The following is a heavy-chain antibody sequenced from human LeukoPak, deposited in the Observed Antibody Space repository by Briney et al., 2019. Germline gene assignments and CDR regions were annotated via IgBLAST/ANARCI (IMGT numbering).Heavy chain of an antibody. Sequence: SVKVSCKASGYSFTGYYMHWVRQAPGQGLEWMGGIIPIFGTANYAQKFQGRVTITADESTSTAYMELSSLRSEDTAVYYCAIPPPYSSGWYSGRNNWFDPWGQGTLVTVSS. CDR2: IIPIFGTA. CDR3: AIPPPYSSGWYSGRNNWFDP. J-gene: IGHJ5*02. V-gene: IGHV1-69*13. D-gene: IGHD6-19*01. CDR1: GYSFTGYY.